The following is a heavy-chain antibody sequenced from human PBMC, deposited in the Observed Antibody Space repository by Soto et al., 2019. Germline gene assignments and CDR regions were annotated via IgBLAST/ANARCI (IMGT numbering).Heavy chain of an antibody. CDR3: ARIFPDGWVEPGVVRGYLDT. CDR2: IIPIFGTT. Sequence: QVQLVQSGAAVKEPGSAVKVSCKAPADSFSSYGISWVRQAPGQGLEWMGGIIPIFGTTNYAEKFQGRVTITADESTNTAYMALSSLRSEDTALYYCARIFPDGWVEPGVVRGYLDTWGRGTLVTVSS. J-gene: IGHJ4*02. CDR1: ADSFSSYG. V-gene: IGHV1-69*01. D-gene: IGHD3-3*01.